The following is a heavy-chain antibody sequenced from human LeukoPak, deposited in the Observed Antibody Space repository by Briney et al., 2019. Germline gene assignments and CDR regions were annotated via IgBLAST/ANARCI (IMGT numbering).Heavy chain of an antibody. D-gene: IGHD3-3*01. CDR3: ARAGVDTSGYYYQGFDY. CDR2: INWNGGST. J-gene: IGHJ4*02. V-gene: IGHV3-20*04. CDR1: GFSFDDYG. Sequence: GGSLRLSCAASGFSFDDYGMSWVRQAPGKGLEWVSGINWNGGSTGYADSVKDRFTISRDNAKNSLYLQVNSLTAEDTAVYYCARAGVDTSGYYYQGFDYWGQGTLVTVSS.